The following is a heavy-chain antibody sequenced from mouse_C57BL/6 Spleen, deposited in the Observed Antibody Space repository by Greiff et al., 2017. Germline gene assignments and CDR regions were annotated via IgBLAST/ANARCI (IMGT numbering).Heavy chain of an antibody. J-gene: IGHJ3*01. D-gene: IGHD1-1*01. Sequence: DVKLVESGGGLVKPGGSLKLSCAASGFTFSSYTMPWVRQTPEKGLEWVATISGGGGNTYYPDSVKGRFTISRDNATSTPYLEMRSLRSEDSALYYCARGGSSYGGAYWGQGTLGTVSA. V-gene: IGHV5-9*01. CDR1: GFTFSSYT. CDR3: ARGGSSYGGAY. CDR2: ISGGGGNT.